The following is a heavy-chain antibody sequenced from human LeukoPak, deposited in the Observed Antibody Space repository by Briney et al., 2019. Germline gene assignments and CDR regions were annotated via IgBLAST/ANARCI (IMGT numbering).Heavy chain of an antibody. CDR1: GYSISSGYY. CDR3: ARQFVTPSNYDSSLHEDY. Sequence: SETLSLTCAVSGYSISSGYYWGWIRQPPGKGLEWIGSIYHSGSTYYNPSLKSRVTISVDTSKNQFSLKLSSVTAADTAVYYCARQFVTPSNYDSSLHEDYWGQGTLVTVSS. D-gene: IGHD3-22*01. CDR2: IYHSGST. J-gene: IGHJ4*02. V-gene: IGHV4-38-2*01.